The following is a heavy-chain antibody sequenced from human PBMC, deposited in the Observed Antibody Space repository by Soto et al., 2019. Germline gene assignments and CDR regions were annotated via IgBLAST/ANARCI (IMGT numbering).Heavy chain of an antibody. V-gene: IGHV3-7*01. CDR2: IKQDGSER. CDR1: GFTFSSYW. Sequence: GGSLRLSCAASGFTFSSYWMNWVRQAPGKGLEWVANIKQDGSERYYVDSVKGRFTISRDNAKNSLYLQMNSLRAEDTAVYYCARDGGYAYGSGNFYSDYWGQGTLVTVS. CDR3: ARDGGYAYGSGNFYSDY. D-gene: IGHD3-10*01. J-gene: IGHJ4*02.